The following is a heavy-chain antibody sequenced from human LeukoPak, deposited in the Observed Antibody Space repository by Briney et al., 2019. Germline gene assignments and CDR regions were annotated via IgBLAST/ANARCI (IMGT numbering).Heavy chain of an antibody. CDR1: GFTLRNYW. CDR3: ARYSSSSGGAAYYLDY. J-gene: IGHJ4*01. CDR2: ISGDGSVT. Sequence: GGSLRLSCTASGFTLRNYWMHWVRQVPGKRLVWVSRISGDGSVTNYADSVQGRLTISRDNAKNILYLQINSLRSEDTAVYYCARYSSSSGGAAYYLDYWGHGTLVTVSS. D-gene: IGHD6-6*01. V-gene: IGHV3-74*01.